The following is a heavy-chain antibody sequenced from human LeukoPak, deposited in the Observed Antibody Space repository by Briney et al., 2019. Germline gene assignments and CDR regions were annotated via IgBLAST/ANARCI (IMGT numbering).Heavy chain of an antibody. V-gene: IGHV3-23*01. CDR3: ARDNGNYGDFAFDY. J-gene: IGHJ4*02. D-gene: IGHD4-17*01. CDR2: IRAGGGST. CDR1: GFTFSSYA. Sequence: AGGSLRLSCAASGFTFSSYAMSWVRQAPGKGLEWVSYIRAGGGSTHYADSVKGRFTISRDNSENILYLQMNSLRAEDTAVYYCARDNGNYGDFAFDYWGQGTLVTVSS.